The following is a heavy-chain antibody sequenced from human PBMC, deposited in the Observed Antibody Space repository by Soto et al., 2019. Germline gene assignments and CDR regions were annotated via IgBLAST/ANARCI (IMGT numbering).Heavy chain of an antibody. CDR1: GFRFSDYW. D-gene: IGHD6-19*01. CDR3: ARTATSGSAPFDN. V-gene: IGHV3-7*01. Sequence: EVQLVESGGGLVQAGESLRLSCAASGFRFSDYWMTWDRQAPGKGLEWLANIKKDGSEQYYVPSVRGRFIISRDNAENSLSLQLNSLRSDDTGVYFCARTATSGSAPFDNWGQGTRVTVS. J-gene: IGHJ4*02. CDR2: IKKDGSEQ.